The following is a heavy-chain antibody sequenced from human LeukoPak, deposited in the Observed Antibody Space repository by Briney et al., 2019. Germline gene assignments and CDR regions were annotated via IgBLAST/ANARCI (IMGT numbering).Heavy chain of an antibody. J-gene: IGHJ4*02. CDR1: GFTFSSYA. CDR2: ISYDGSNK. D-gene: IGHD5-12*01. CDR3: ARAPKDYSGYDYGFDY. Sequence: GGSLRLSCAASGFTFSSYAMHWVRQAPGKGLEWVAVISYDGSNKYYADSVEGRFTISRDNSKNTLYLQMNSLRAEDTAVYYCARAPKDYSGYDYGFDYWGQGTLVTVSS. V-gene: IGHV3-30-3*01.